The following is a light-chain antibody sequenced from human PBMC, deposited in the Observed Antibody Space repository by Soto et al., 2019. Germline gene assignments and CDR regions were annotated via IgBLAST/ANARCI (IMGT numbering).Light chain of an antibody. CDR3: SFYVA. CDR1: AGDVGGYEY. Sequence: QSVLTQPASVSGSPGQSITISCTGAAGDVGGYEYVSWYQQLPVKSPKLILYDVTNRPSGVSNRFSGAKSGNTASLTISGLQAEDEGDYYCSFYVAFGGGTKVTVL. V-gene: IGLV2-14*03. J-gene: IGLJ2*01. CDR2: DVT.